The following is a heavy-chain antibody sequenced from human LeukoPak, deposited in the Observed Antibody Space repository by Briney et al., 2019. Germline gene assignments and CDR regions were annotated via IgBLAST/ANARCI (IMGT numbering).Heavy chain of an antibody. V-gene: IGHV3-23*01. Sequence: GGSLRLSCAASGFTFSSYAMSWARQAPGKGLEWVSATSGSGGSTYYADSVKGRFTISRDNSKNTLYLQMNSLRAEDTAVYYCTKGTIWLPFDYWGQGTLVTVSS. CDR2: TSGSGGST. CDR3: TKGTIWLPFDY. D-gene: IGHD5-18*01. J-gene: IGHJ4*02. CDR1: GFTFSSYA.